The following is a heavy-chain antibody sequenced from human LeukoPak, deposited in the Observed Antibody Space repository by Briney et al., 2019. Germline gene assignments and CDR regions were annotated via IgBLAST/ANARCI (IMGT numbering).Heavy chain of an antibody. V-gene: IGHV4-34*01. CDR1: GGSISSYY. D-gene: IGHD6-13*01. J-gene: IGHJ5*02. CDR2: INHSGST. Sequence: SETLSLTCTVSGGSISSYYWNWIRQPAGKGLEWIGEINHSGSTNYNPSLKSRVTISVDTSKNQFSLKLSSVTAADTAVYYCAREILRKYSSSWYRAWNWFDPWGQGTLVTVSS. CDR3: AREILRKYSSSWYRAWNWFDP.